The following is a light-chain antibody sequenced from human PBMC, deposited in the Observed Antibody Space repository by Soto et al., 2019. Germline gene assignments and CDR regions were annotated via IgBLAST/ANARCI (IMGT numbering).Light chain of an antibody. Sequence: DIQMTQSPSSLSASVGDRVTITCRASQDISNYLAWYQQKPGKIPKLLIYAASTLRSGVPSRFSGSGSGTDFTLTISSLQPEDFAAYYCLQDHIYPFTFGPGTKVDIK. J-gene: IGKJ3*01. CDR2: AAS. CDR1: QDISNY. V-gene: IGKV1-27*01. CDR3: LQDHIYPFT.